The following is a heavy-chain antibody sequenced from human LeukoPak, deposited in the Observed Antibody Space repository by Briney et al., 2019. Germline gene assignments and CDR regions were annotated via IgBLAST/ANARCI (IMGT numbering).Heavy chain of an antibody. CDR3: AKDRETTASGTFDY. CDR2: ISEDGINK. V-gene: IGHV3-30*18. Sequence: PGGSLILSCAASGFTFSNYGMHCVRQAPGKGLEWVAGISEDGINKYYADSVKARFTISRDNSNNTLFLQMNNLRADDTAVYYCAKDRETTASGTFDYWGQGALVTVSS. CDR1: GFTFSNYG. J-gene: IGHJ4*02. D-gene: IGHD6-13*01.